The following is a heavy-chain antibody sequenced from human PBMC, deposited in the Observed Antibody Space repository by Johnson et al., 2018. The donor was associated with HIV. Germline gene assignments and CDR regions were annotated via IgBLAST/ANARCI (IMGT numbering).Heavy chain of an antibody. CDR1: GFTFSSYG. CDR2: INWNGDST. CDR3: ARGVDGAFDI. D-gene: IGHD3-10*01. J-gene: IGHJ3*02. V-gene: IGHV3-NL1*01. Sequence: QVQLVESGGGLVQPGRSLRLSCAASGFTFSSYGMHWVRQAPGKGLEWVSGINWNGDSTDYADSVKGRFTISRDNSKNTLYLQMNSLRAEDTAVYYCARGVDGAFDIWGQGTMVTVSS.